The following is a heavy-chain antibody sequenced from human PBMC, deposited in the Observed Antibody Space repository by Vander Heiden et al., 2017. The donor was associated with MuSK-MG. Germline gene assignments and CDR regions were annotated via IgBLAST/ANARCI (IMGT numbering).Heavy chain of an antibody. D-gene: IGHD3-22*01. CDR3: AKAAFPLIVPIWGAFDI. V-gene: IGHV3-30*02. Sequence: QVQLVESGGGVVQPGGSLRLSCAASGFTFSSYGMHWVRQAPGKGLEWVAFIRYDGSNKYYADSVKGRFTISRDNSKNTLYLQMNSLRAEDTAVYYCAKAAFPLIVPIWGAFDIWGQGTMVTVSS. CDR2: IRYDGSNK. CDR1: GFTFSSYG. J-gene: IGHJ3*02.